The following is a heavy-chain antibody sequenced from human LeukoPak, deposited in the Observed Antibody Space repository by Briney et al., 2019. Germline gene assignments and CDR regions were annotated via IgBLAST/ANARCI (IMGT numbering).Heavy chain of an antibody. CDR2: ISSSSSSI. D-gene: IGHD3-10*01. V-gene: IGHV3-48*04. Sequence: GGSLRLSCAASGFNFSRYSMNWVRQAPGKGLEWVSYISSSSSSIFYTDSVKGRFTISRDNAKNSLYLQMNSLRAEDTAVYYCTRDTGSYDYWGQGTLVTVSS. J-gene: IGHJ4*02. CDR1: GFNFSRYS. CDR3: TRDTGSYDY.